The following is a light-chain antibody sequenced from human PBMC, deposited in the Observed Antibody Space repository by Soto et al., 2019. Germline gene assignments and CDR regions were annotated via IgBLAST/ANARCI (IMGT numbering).Light chain of an antibody. CDR1: SSDVGIYNL. CDR3: CSYAGASTYG. V-gene: IGLV2-23*01. Sequence: SVLTQPASVSGSPGQSITTSCTGTSSDVGIYNLVSWYQQHPGKAPKLMIYEGSKRPSGVSNRFSGSKSGNTASLTVSGLQADDEADYYCCSYAGASTYGFGSGTKVTVL. CDR2: EGS. J-gene: IGLJ1*01.